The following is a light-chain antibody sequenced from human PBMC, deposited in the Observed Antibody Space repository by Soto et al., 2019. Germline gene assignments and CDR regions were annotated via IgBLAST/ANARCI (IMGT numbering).Light chain of an antibody. CDR2: GNS. J-gene: IGLJ3*02. CDR1: SSNIGAVYD. CDR3: QSYDSSLSGWV. Sequence: VLTKPPSVSGAPGQRVTISCTGSSSNIGAVYDVHWYQQLPGTAPKLLIYGNSNRPSGVPDRFSGSKYGTSASLAITGLRAEDEAYYYCQSYDSSLSGWVFGRGTKLTVL. V-gene: IGLV1-40*01.